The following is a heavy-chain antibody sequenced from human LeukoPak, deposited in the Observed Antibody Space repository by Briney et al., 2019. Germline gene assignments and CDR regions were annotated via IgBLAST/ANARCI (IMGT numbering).Heavy chain of an antibody. D-gene: IGHD3-22*01. J-gene: IGHJ4*02. CDR3: ARGSQYYYDSSGYLDY. Sequence: PSETLSLTCTVSGGSISSYYWSWIRQPPGKGLEWIGYIYYSGSTNYNPSLKSRVTISVDTSKNQFSLKLSSVTAADTAVYYCARGSQYYYDSSGYLDYWGQGTLVTVSS. CDR1: GGSISSYY. V-gene: IGHV4-59*01. CDR2: IYYSGST.